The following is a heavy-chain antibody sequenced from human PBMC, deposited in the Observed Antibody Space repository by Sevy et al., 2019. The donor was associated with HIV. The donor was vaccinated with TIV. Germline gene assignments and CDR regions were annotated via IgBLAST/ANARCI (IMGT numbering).Heavy chain of an antibody. CDR2: VYTSWST. Sequence: SETLSLTCTVSGGSINSGGYYWSWIRQPAGKGLEWIGRVYTSWSTNYNPSLKSRVTVSLETSKNQFSLKLSSVTAADTAVYYCAREITQYRIDVAVTYFDYWGQGTLVTVSS. D-gene: IGHD6-19*01. CDR3: AREITQYRIDVAVTYFDY. J-gene: IGHJ4*02. V-gene: IGHV4-61*02. CDR1: GGSINSGGYY.